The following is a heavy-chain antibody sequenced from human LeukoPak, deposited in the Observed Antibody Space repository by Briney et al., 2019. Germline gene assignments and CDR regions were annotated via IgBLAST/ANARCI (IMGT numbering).Heavy chain of an antibody. CDR2: IYWNDDK. D-gene: IGHD2-2*01. J-gene: IGHJ5*02. CDR3: AHGQSPTQYCSGTSCLNYFDP. V-gene: IGHV2-5*01. Sequence: SGPTLVKPTQALTLTCTFSGFSLSTSGVGVGWIRQPPGKALEWLAHIYWNDDKRYSPSLKSRLTITKDTSKNQVVLTMTNMDPVDTATYYCAHGQSPTQYCSGTSCLNYFDPWGQGTLVTVSS. CDR1: GFSLSTSGVG.